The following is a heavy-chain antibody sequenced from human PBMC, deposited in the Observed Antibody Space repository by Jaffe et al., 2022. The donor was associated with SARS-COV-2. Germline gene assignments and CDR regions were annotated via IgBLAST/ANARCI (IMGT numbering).Heavy chain of an antibody. V-gene: IGHV4-59*01. J-gene: IGHJ4*02. CDR1: GGSISSYY. CDR2: IYYSGST. Sequence: QVQLQESGPGLVKPSETLSLTCTVSGGSISSYYWSWIRQPPGKGLEWIGYIYYSGSTNYNPSLKSRVTISVDTSKNQFSLKLSSVTAADTAVYYCARGEYSSSWYVPYYFDYWGQGTLVTVSS. CDR3: ARGEYSSSWYVPYYFDY. D-gene: IGHD6-13*01.